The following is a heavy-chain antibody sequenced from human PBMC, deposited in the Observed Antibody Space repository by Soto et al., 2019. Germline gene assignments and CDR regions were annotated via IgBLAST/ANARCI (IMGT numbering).Heavy chain of an antibody. CDR2: IKPTGGST. CDR1: GYTFTSYY. V-gene: IGHV1-46*01. J-gene: IGHJ2*01. CDR3: ARPLWRDDYNWGYFDL. Sequence: ASVKVSCKASGYTFTSYYMHWVRQAPGQGLEWMGMIKPTGGSTSYAQKLQGRVTMTRDNSKNTLYLQMNSLRAEDTAVYYCARPLWRDDYNWGYFDLWGRGTLVTVSS. D-gene: IGHD4-4*01.